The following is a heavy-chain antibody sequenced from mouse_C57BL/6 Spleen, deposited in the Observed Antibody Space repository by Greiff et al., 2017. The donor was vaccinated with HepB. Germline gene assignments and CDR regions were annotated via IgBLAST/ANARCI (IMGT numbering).Heavy chain of an antibody. CDR2: ISYDGSN. D-gene: IGHD4-1*01. Sequence: EVKLMESGPGLVKPSQSLSLTCSVTGYSITSGYYWNWIRQFPGNKLEWMGYISYDGSNNYNPSLKNRISITRDTSKNQFFLKLNSVTTEDTATYYCARERELTGFAYWGQGTLVTVSA. CDR1: GYSITSGYY. V-gene: IGHV3-6*01. CDR3: ARERELTGFAY. J-gene: IGHJ3*01.